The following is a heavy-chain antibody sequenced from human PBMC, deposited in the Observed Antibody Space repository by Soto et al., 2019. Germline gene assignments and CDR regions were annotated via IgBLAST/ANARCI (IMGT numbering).Heavy chain of an antibody. CDR2: IIPIFDTA. J-gene: IGHJ6*02. Sequence: QVQLVQSGAELKKPGSSVRVSCKSSGGTFSSYVISWVRQAPGQGLEWMGGIIPIFDTADYAQKFQGRVTITADESTSTAYMELSSLRSEDTVVYYCATHPMATITYYSGMDVWGQGTTVTVSS. CDR1: GGTFSSYV. V-gene: IGHV1-69*12. D-gene: IGHD5-12*01. CDR3: ATHPMATITYYSGMDV.